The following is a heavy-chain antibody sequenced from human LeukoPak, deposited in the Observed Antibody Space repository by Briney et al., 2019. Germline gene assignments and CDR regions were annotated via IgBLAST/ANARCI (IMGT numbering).Heavy chain of an antibody. Sequence: GGSLRLSCAASGLTFSSYAMSWVRQAPGKGLEWVSVIYSGGSTYYADSVKGRFTISRDNSKNTLYLQMNSLRAEDTAVYYCARVGYGDYLYFDYWGQGTLVTVSS. CDR3: ARVGYGDYLYFDY. CDR1: GLTFSSYA. CDR2: IYSGGST. D-gene: IGHD4-17*01. V-gene: IGHV3-66*01. J-gene: IGHJ4*02.